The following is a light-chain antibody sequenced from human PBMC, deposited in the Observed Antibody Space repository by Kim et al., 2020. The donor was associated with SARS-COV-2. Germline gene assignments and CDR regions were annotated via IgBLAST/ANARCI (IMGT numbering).Light chain of an antibody. CDR1: SSDVGGYNY. CDR3: SSYTSSSTWV. J-gene: IGLJ3*02. V-gene: IGLV2-14*03. CDR2: DVS. Sequence: GQSITISCTGTSSDVGGYNYVSWYQHHPGKAPKLMIYDVSNRPSGVSNRFSGSKSGNTVSLTISGLQAEDEADYYCSSYTSSSTWVFGGGTQLTVL.